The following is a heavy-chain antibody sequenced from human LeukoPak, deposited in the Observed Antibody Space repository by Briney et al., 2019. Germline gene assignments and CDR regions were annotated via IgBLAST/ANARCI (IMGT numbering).Heavy chain of an antibody. Sequence: ASVKVSCKASGYTFTSYAMHWVRQAPGQRLEWVGWINAGNGNTKYSQKFQGRVTITRDTSASTAYMELSSLRSEDTAVYYCARGSRYCSSTSCYLNWFDPWGQGTLVTVSS. CDR2: INAGNGNT. CDR3: ARGSRYCSSTSCYLNWFDP. D-gene: IGHD2-2*01. J-gene: IGHJ5*02. CDR1: GYTFTSYA. V-gene: IGHV1-3*01.